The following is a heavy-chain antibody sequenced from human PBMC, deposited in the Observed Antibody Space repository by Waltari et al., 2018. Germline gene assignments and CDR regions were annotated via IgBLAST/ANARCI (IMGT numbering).Heavy chain of an antibody. CDR3: ARDRPYAPFDY. Sequence: EVQLVESGGGLVQPGGSLRLSCAASGFTFTSYWMSWVRQAPGKGLGWVANIKQDGSEKHYVDAVKGRFTISRDNAKNSLYLQMSSLRAEDMAVYYCARDRPYAPFDYWGQGTLVTVSS. J-gene: IGHJ4*02. CDR1: GFTFTSYW. V-gene: IGHV3-7*01. CDR2: IKQDGSEK. D-gene: IGHD3-16*01.